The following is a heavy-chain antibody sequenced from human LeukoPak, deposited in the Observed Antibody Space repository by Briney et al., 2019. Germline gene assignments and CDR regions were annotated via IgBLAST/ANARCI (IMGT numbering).Heavy chain of an antibody. CDR1: GFTFSSYA. CDR3: AKGPSYDYYDSSGSYSDY. D-gene: IGHD3-22*01. V-gene: IGHV3-23*01. J-gene: IGHJ4*02. Sequence: GGSLRLSCAASGFTFSSYAMSWVRQAPGKGLEWVSAISGSGGSTYYADSVKGRFTISRDNSKNTLYLQMNSLRAEDTAVYYCAKGPSYDYYDSSGSYSDYWGQGTLVTVSS. CDR2: ISGSGGST.